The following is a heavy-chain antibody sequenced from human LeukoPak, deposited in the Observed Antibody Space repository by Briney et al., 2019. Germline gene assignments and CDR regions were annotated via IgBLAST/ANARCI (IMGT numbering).Heavy chain of an antibody. CDR2: ISVSGDGT. J-gene: IGHJ2*01. CDR3: ATAIRQWSFDL. CDR1: GFMFSAND. V-gene: IGHV3-23*01. Sequence: GGSLRLSCVASGFMFSANDMSWVRQAPGKGLQWVSAISVSGDGTTYDDSVKGRFTISRDNSKNTLYLQMNSLGVEDTAVYYCATAIRQWSFDLWGRGALVIVPS. D-gene: IGHD3-3*01.